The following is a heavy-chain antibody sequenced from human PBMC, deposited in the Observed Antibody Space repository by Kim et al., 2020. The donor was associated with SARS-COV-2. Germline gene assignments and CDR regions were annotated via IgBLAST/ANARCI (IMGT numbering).Heavy chain of an antibody. CDR2: IYYSGST. CDR3: ARHARGLQLWFGELTMPGWFDP. V-gene: IGHV4-39*01. Sequence: SETLSLTCTVSGGSISSSSYYWGWIRQPPGKGLEWIGSIYYSGSTYYNPSLKSRVTISVDTSKNQFSLKLSSVTAADTAVYYCARHARGLQLWFGELTMPGWFDPWGQGTLVTVSS. J-gene: IGHJ5*02. D-gene: IGHD3-10*01. CDR1: GGSISSSSYY.